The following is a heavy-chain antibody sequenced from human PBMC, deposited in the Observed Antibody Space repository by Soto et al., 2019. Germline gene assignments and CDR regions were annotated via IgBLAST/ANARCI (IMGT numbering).Heavy chain of an antibody. CDR2: MHHSGST. J-gene: IGHJ4*02. D-gene: IGHD2-15*01. V-gene: IGHV4-30-2*01. CDR3: ARGFSGYCSGGSCSSFDY. CDR1: GGSISSGGYS. Sequence: TSETLSLTCAVSGGSISSGGYSWSWIRQPPGKGQEWIGYMHHSGSTYYNPSLKSRVTISLDKSKSHFSLELKSVTGTDTAIYYCARGFSGYCSGGSCSSFDYWGQGTLVTSPQ.